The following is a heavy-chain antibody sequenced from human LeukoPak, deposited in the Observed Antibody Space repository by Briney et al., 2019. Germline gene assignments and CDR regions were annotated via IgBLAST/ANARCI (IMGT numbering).Heavy chain of an antibody. Sequence: GGSLRLSCAASGFTFSSYGMHWVRQAPGKGLEWVAFIRYDGSNKYYADSVKGRFTISRDNAKNSLYLQMNSLRAEDTALYYCAKDSWQQLGRWYFDYWGQGTLVTASS. CDR1: GFTFSSYG. CDR2: IRYDGSNK. D-gene: IGHD6-13*01. V-gene: IGHV3-30*02. J-gene: IGHJ4*02. CDR3: AKDSWQQLGRWYFDY.